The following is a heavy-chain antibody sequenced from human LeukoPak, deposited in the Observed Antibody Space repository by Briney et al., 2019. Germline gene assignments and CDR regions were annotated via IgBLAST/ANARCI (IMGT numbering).Heavy chain of an antibody. V-gene: IGHV1-2*02. J-gene: IGHJ6*03. CDR1: GFTLTDY. CDR2: IKPNSGDT. D-gene: IGHD2-2*01. Sequence: ASVKVSCKASGFTLTDYIHWVRQDPRQGLQWMGWIKPNSGDTDYAQKFQDRVTMTRDTSISTVYMELSSLRSDDTAVYYCARADSVPAGDYHYWYMDVWGKGTTVTVSS. CDR3: ARADSVPAGDYHYWYMDV.